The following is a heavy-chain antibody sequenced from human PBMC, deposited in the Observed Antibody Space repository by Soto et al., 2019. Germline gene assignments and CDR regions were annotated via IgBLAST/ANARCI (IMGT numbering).Heavy chain of an antibody. CDR1: GFTFSSYA. D-gene: IGHD4-17*01. J-gene: IGHJ4*02. Sequence: EVQLLESGGGLVQPGGSLRLSCAASGFTFSSYAMSWVRQAPGKGLEWVSAISGSGGSTYYAGSVKGRFTLSRDNSKNMLKLKMDRSMTLDTAADDCAKVYRTVCEVVNGAPFDYWGQGTLVTVSS. CDR2: ISGSGGST. V-gene: IGHV3-23*01. CDR3: AKVYRTVCEVVNGAPFDY.